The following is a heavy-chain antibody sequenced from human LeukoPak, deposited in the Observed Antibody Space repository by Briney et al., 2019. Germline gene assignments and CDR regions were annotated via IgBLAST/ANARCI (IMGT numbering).Heavy chain of an antibody. J-gene: IGHJ4*02. CDR2: INHSGST. Sequence: PSETLSLTCAVYGGSFSGYYWSWIRQPPGKGLEWIGEINHSGSTNYYPSLKSRVTISVDTSKNQFSLKLSSVTAADTAVYYCARGTMTTVTYYFDYWGQGTLVTVSS. V-gene: IGHV4-34*01. D-gene: IGHD4-17*01. CDR1: GGSFSGYY. CDR3: ARGTMTTVTYYFDY.